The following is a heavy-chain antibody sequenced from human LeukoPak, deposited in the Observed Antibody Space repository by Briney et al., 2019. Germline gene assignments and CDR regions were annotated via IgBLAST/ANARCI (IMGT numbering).Heavy chain of an antibody. V-gene: IGHV3-30-3*01. CDR2: ISYDGSNK. CDR3: ARAYYDFWSGYSHYYYYYGMDV. CDR1: GFTFSSYA. Sequence: GGSLRLSCAASGFTFSSYAMHWVRQAPGKGLEWVAVISYDGSNKYYADSVKGRFTISRDNSKNTLYLQMNSLRAEDTAVYYCARAYYDFWSGYSHYYYYYGMDVWGQGTTVTVSS. D-gene: IGHD3-3*01. J-gene: IGHJ6*02.